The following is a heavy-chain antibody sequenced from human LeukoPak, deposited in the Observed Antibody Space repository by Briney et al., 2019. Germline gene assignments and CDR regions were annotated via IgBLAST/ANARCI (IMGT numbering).Heavy chain of an antibody. Sequence: GASVKVSCKASGYTFTSYGISWVRQAPGQGLEWMGWISAYNGNTNYAQKLQGRVTMTTDTSTSTAYMELRSLRSDDTAVYYCARDLLSHYEFWSGYGYWGQGTLVTVSS. J-gene: IGHJ4*02. V-gene: IGHV1-18*01. CDR1: GYTFTSYG. D-gene: IGHD3-3*01. CDR2: ISAYNGNT. CDR3: ARDLLSHYEFWSGYGY.